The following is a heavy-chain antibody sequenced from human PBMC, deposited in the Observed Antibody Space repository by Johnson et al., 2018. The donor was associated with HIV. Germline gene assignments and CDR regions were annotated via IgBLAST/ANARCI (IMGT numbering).Heavy chain of an antibody. D-gene: IGHD3-16*01. CDR3: AKMSRGRQDAFDI. Sequence: QVQLVESGGGVVQPGGSLRLSCAASGFTFSNYGMHWVRQAPGKGLDCVAFIRYDGSNKYYGDSVKGRFTISRDNSKNALYVQMNSLRVEDTAVYYCAKMSRGRQDAFDIWGQGAMVSVSA. CDR1: GFTFSNYG. J-gene: IGHJ3*02. V-gene: IGHV3-30*02. CDR2: IRYDGSNK.